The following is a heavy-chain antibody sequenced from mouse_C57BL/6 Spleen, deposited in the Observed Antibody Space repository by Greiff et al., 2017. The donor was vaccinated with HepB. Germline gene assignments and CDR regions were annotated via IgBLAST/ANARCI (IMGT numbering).Heavy chain of an antibody. D-gene: IGHD1-1*01. Sequence: QVQLKQSGPELVKPGASVKISCKASGYAFSSSWMNWVKQRPGKGLEWIGRIYPGDGDTNYNGKFKGKATLTAAKSSSTAYMQLSSLTSDDSAVYFCAREGNYYYGSSSSFFAYWGQGTLVTVSA. J-gene: IGHJ3*01. CDR2: IYPGDGDT. CDR1: GYAFSSSW. V-gene: IGHV1-82*01. CDR3: AREGNYYYGSSSSFFAY.